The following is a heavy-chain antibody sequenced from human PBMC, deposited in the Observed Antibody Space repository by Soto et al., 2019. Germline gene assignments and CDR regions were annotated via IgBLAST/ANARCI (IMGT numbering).Heavy chain of an antibody. CDR2: IIAYNGNT. J-gene: IGHJ4*02. D-gene: IGHD5-12*01. Sequence: GAAVKVSCKASGYTFTSYGSSWGRQAPGQGLEWMGWIIAYNGNTNYAQKLHGRVTMTTATSTSTAYMELRSLRSDDTAVYYCSRGCSGYDFCGEFDYWGQGTLVTVSS. V-gene: IGHV1-18*01. CDR1: GYTFTSYG. CDR3: SRGCSGYDFCGEFDY.